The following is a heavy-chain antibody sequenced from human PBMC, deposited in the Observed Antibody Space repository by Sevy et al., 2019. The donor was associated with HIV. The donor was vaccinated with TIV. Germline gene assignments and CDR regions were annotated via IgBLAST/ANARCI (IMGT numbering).Heavy chain of an antibody. D-gene: IGHD1-20*01. Sequence: GGSLRLSCAASGFIFSSFAMGWVRQGPGKGLEWISVISASGDYTYYADSVKGRFTISRDNSKNTPFLQMNSLRAEDTAIFYCAKKMGGGSGMAFLIDYWGQGTLVTVSS. CDR1: GFIFSSFA. J-gene: IGHJ4*02. CDR3: AKKMGGGSGMAFLIDY. V-gene: IGHV3-23*01. CDR2: ISASGDYT.